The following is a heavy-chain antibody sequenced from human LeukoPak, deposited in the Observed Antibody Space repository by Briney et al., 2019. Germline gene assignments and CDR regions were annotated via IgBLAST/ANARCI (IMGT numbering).Heavy chain of an antibody. V-gene: IGHV4-39*01. CDR3: AGLMDTAMVVLLPTYGMDV. CDR2: IYYSGST. CDR1: GGSISSSSYS. J-gene: IGHJ6*02. Sequence: SETLSLTCTVSGGSISSSSYSWGWIRQPPGKGLEWIGSIYYSGSTYYNPSLKSRVTISVDTSKNQFSLKLSSVTAADTAVYYCAGLMDTAMVVLLPTYGMDVWGQGTTVTVSS. D-gene: IGHD5-18*01.